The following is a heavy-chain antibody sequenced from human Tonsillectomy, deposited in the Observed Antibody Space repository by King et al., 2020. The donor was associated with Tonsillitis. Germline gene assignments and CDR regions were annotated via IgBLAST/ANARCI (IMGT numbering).Heavy chain of an antibody. V-gene: IGHV3-30-3*01. Sequence: VQLVESGGGVVQPGMSLRLSCAASGFTFSSYAMHWVRKAPGKAREWVALISVDGSNKEYADYAKGRFTISRDNSKNRLYLQMNSLRAEDTAVYYCARRDGALDYYYYGMDVWGQGTTVTVSS. CDR1: GFTFSSYA. CDR3: ARRDGALDYYYYGMDV. D-gene: IGHD4-17*01. CDR2: ISVDGSNK. J-gene: IGHJ6*02.